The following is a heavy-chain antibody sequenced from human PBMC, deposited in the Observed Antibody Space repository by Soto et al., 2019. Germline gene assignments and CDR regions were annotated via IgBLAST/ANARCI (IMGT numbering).Heavy chain of an antibody. J-gene: IGHJ6*02. CDR2: IIPILGIA. D-gene: IGHD2-2*01. CDR3: ARYCSSTSCRPESYYYYGMDV. CDR1: GGTFSSYT. V-gene: IGHV1-69*02. Sequence: ASVKVSCKASGGTFSSYTISWVRQAPGQGLEWMGRIIPILGIANYAQKFQGRVTITADKSTSTAYMELSSLRSEDTAVYYCARYCSSTSCRPESYYYYGMDVWGQGTTVTVSS.